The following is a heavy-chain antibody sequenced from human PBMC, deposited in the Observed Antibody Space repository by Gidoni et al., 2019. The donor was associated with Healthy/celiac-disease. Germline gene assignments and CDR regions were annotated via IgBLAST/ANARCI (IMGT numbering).Heavy chain of an antibody. CDR2: ISGSGGST. J-gene: IGHJ4*02. CDR1: GSTFSSVA. D-gene: IGHD1-26*01. CDR3: AKDFGVGATTADY. Sequence: EVQLLESGGGLVQLGGSLRLSCAAAGSTFSSVAMSWVRQAPGKGLEWVSAISGSGGSTYNADAVKGRFTISRDNSKNTLYLQMNSLRAEDTAVYYCAKDFGVGATTADYWGQGTLVTVSS. V-gene: IGHV3-23*01.